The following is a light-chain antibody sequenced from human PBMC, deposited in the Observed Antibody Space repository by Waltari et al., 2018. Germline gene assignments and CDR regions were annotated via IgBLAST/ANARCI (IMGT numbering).Light chain of an antibody. CDR2: DAS. J-gene: IGKJ3*01. CDR1: QDTNIY. V-gene: IGKV1-33*01. CDR3: QQFELDPFT. Sequence: DIQMTQSPSSLSASVGDRVTITCQASQDTNIYLNWYQQKPGTAPKLLIYDASGLETGVPSRFSGSGSGTHFTFTISSLQPEDVATYYCQQFELDPFTFGPGTKVEIK.